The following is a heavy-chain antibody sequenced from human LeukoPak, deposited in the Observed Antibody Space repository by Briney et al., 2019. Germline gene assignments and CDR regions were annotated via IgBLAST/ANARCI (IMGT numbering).Heavy chain of an antibody. J-gene: IGHJ5*02. CDR3: ARGTGYSSGWYNWFDP. CDR1: GFTFSSYW. CDR2: INSDGSSI. V-gene: IGHV3-74*01. Sequence: GGSLRLSCAASGFTFSSYWMQWVRQPPGKGRVCVSRINSDGSSISHAHSVTGRLTISRDHAKNTLYLQMNSLRAEDTAVYYCARGTGYSSGWYNWFDPWGQGTLVTVSS. D-gene: IGHD6-19*01.